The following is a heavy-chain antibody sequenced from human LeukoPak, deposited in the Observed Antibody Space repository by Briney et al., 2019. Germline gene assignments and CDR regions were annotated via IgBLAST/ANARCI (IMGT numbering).Heavy chain of an antibody. CDR1: GFTFSSYS. D-gene: IGHD4-17*01. J-gene: IGHJ5*02. CDR3: ARNLELRS. CDR2: ISSSSSTI. Sequence: GGSLRLSCAASGFTFSSYSMNWVRQAPGKGQEWVSYISSSSSTIYYADSVKGRFTISRDNAKNSLYLQMSSLRAEDTAVYYCARNLELRSWGQGTLVTVSS. V-gene: IGHV3-48*01.